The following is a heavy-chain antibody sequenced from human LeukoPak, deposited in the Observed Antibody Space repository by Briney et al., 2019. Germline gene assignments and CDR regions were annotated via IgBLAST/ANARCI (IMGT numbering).Heavy chain of an antibody. CDR1: GGSFSGYY. D-gene: IGHD5-18*01. J-gene: IGHJ2*01. V-gene: IGHV4-34*01. CDR3: ARVTAYRRYFDL. Sequence: TSETLSLTCAVYGGSFSGYYWSWIRQPPGKGLEWIGEINHSGSTNYNPSLKSRVTISVDTSKNQFSLKLSSATAADTAVYYCARVTAYRRYFDLWGRGTLVTVSS. CDR2: INHSGST.